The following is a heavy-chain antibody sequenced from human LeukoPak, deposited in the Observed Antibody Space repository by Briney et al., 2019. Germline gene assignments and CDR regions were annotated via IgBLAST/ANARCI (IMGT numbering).Heavy chain of an antibody. CDR1: GFTFSSYG. Sequence: GGSLRLSCAAPGFTFSSYGMRWVRQAPGKGLEWVAVIWYDGSNKYYADSVKGRFTISRDNSKNTLYLQMNSLRAEDTAVYYCASTATMRDGMDVWGQGTTVTVSS. D-gene: IGHD3-22*01. V-gene: IGHV3-33*01. J-gene: IGHJ6*02. CDR3: ASTATMRDGMDV. CDR2: IWYDGSNK.